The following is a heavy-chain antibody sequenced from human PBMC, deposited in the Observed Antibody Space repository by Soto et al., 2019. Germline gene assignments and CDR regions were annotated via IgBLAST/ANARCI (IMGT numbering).Heavy chain of an antibody. CDR2: ISPSGDAT. CDR1: GFTFSIFG. J-gene: IGHJ4*02. Sequence: EVQLLESGGGLQQPGNSLRLSCAASGFTFSIFGMSWLRQVPGKGLEWVSMISPSGDATYYAVSVEGRFTISRDNSKNTLHPEMTSLRAEDTAVYYCQRDLRMPLDSWGQGTLVTVSS. D-gene: IGHD2-2*01. CDR3: QRDLRMPLDS. V-gene: IGHV3-23*01.